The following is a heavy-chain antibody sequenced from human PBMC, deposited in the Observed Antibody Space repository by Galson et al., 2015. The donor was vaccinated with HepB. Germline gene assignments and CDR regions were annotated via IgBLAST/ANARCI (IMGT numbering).Heavy chain of an antibody. J-gene: IGHJ2*01. CDR2: IGGSGGTT. Sequence: SLRLSCAASGITFSNYAMNWVRQVPGKGLEWVSRIGGSGGTTYYADSVKGRFTISRDNSKNTLYLQMNSLTAEDTAVYFCAKDYSISSIWYFDLWGRGTLVTVSS. D-gene: IGHD6-6*01. V-gene: IGHV3-23*01. CDR1: GITFSNYA. CDR3: AKDYSISSIWYFDL.